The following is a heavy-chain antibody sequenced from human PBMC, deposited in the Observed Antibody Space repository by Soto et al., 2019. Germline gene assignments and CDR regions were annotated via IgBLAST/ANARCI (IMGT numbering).Heavy chain of an antibody. Sequence: ASVKVSCKASGYTFTSYAMHWVRQAPGQRLEWMGWINAGNGNTKYSQKFQGRVTITRDTSASTAYMELSSLRSEDTAVYYCARGTVTISYYYYYMDVWGKRTTVTVSS. J-gene: IGHJ6*03. CDR1: GYTFTSYA. CDR3: ARGTVTISYYYYYMDV. V-gene: IGHV1-3*01. CDR2: INAGNGNT. D-gene: IGHD4-4*01.